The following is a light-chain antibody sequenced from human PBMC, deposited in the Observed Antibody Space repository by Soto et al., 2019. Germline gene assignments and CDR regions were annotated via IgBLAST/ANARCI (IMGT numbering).Light chain of an antibody. J-gene: IGKJ2*01. V-gene: IGKV1-9*01. CDR2: TAS. CDR1: QGISSS. CDR3: QQLSSYPYT. Sequence: DIQLTQSPSFLSASVGDRVTIPCRASQGISSSLAWYQQEPGKAPKLLMYTASTLESGVPSRFSGSGSGTEFTLTISSLQHEDFATYYCQQLSSYPYTFGQGTKLEIK.